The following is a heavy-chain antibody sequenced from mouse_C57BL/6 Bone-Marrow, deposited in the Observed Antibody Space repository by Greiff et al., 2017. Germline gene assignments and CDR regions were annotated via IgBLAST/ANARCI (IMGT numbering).Heavy chain of an antibody. V-gene: IGHV1-69*01. CDR1: GYTFTSYW. CDR3: ARYEDDCSNYSYAMDY. J-gene: IGHJ4*01. Sequence: VQLQQPGAELVMPGASVKLSCKASGYTFTSYWMHWVKQRPGQGLEWIGEIDPSDSYSNYNQKFKGKSTLTVDKSSSTAYMQLSSLTSEDSAVYYCARYEDDCSNYSYAMDYWGQGTSVTVSS. D-gene: IGHD2-5*01. CDR2: IDPSDSYS.